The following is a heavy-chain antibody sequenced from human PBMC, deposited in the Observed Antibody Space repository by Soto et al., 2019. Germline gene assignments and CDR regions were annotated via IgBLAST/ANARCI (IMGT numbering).Heavy chain of an antibody. CDR3: ASWDYYDSSGYSDAFDI. Sequence: QVQLVQSGAEVKKPGASVKVSCKASGYTFTSYDINWVRQATGQGLEWMGWMNPNSGNTGYAQKCRGRVNMTRNTSISTAYMELSSLRSEDTAVYYCASWDYYDSSGYSDAFDIWGQGTMVTVSS. V-gene: IGHV1-8*01. CDR2: MNPNSGNT. D-gene: IGHD3-22*01. CDR1: GYTFTSYD. J-gene: IGHJ3*02.